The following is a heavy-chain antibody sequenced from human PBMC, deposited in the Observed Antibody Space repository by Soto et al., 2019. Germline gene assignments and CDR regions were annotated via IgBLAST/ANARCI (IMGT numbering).Heavy chain of an antibody. J-gene: IGHJ4*02. D-gene: IGHD3-10*01. Sequence: QITLKESGPTLVKPTQTLTLTCTFSGFSFSTPGGGVGWIRQAPGKALEWLVVIYWDEDKRYSPSLKNRLTIKKDTSINQVVLTMANMDTVDTATYYCAHRLTYGLGSDYFDYWGQGMLVTVSS. CDR3: AHRLTYGLGSDYFDY. CDR2: IYWDEDK. V-gene: IGHV2-5*02. CDR1: GFSFSTPGGG.